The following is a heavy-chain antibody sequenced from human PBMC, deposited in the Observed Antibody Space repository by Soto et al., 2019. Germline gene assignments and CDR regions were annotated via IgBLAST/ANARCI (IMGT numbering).Heavy chain of an antibody. V-gene: IGHV3-23*01. CDR1: GFTFSSYA. J-gene: IGHJ4*02. Sequence: GGSLRLSCAASGFTFSSYAMSWVRQAPGKGLEWVSAISGSGGSTYYADSVKGRFTISRDNSKNTLYLQMNSLRAEDTAVYYCAKTATYYYDSSGYHKNWGQGTLVTVSS. CDR2: ISGSGGST. CDR3: AKTATYYYDSSGYHKN. D-gene: IGHD3-22*01.